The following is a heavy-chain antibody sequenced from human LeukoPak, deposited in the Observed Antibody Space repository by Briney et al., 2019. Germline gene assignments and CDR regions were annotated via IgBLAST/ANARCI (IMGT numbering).Heavy chain of an antibody. CDR3: ARGASDLPLDY. J-gene: IGHJ4*02. D-gene: IGHD5/OR15-5a*01. CDR2: IGSSGYDI. Sequence: PVGSLRLSCAASGFTFSDYYMSWIRQAPGKGLEWISYIGSSGYDINNADSVKGRFTISRDNAKNSLYLQMYSLRPEDTAVYYCARGASDLPLDYWGQGTLVIVSS. V-gene: IGHV3-11*04. CDR1: GFTFSDYY.